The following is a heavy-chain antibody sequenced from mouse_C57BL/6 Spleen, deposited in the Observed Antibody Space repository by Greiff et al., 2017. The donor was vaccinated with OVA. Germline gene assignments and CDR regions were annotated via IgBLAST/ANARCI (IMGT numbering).Heavy chain of an antibody. V-gene: IGHV1-64*01. CDR2: INPNSGST. D-gene: IGHD1-1*01. J-gene: IGHJ2*01. Sequence: QVQLQQPGAELVKPGASVKLSCKASGYTFTSYWMHWVKQGPGQGLEWIGMINPNSGSTNYNEKFKSKATLTVDKPSSTAYMQLISLTSEDAAVYYCANYRGDYWGQGTTLTVSS. CDR1: GYTFTSYW. CDR3: ANYRGDY.